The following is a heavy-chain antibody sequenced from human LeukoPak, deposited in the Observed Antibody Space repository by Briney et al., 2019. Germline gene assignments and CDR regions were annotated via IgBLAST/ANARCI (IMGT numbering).Heavy chain of an antibody. D-gene: IGHD6-13*01. J-gene: IGHJ1*01. V-gene: IGHV3-33*01. CDR1: GFTFSSYG. CDR3: ARVKHSSSLGYEYFQH. CDR2: IWYDGSNK. Sequence: PGGSLRLSCAASGFTFSSYGMHWVRQAPGKGLEWVAVIWYDGSNKYYADSVKGRFTISRDNSKNSLYLQMNSLRAEDTALYYCARVKHSSSLGYEYFQHWGQGTLVTVSS.